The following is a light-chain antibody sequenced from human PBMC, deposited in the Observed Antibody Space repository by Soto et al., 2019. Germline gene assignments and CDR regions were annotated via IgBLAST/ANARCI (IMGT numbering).Light chain of an antibody. J-gene: IGKJ1*01. CDR2: QAS. Sequence: DIQMTQSPATLSSSVGDRVTITCRASQSISSWLAWYQQKPGIAPKLLIYQASSLESGVPSRFSGSSSRTEFTITISSLQPEDFANYYCQQYNSYRTFGQGTKVEIK. CDR3: QQYNSYRT. CDR1: QSISSW. V-gene: IGKV1-5*03.